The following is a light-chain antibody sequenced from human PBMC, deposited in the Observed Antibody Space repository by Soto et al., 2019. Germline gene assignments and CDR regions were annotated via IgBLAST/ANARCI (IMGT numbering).Light chain of an antibody. CDR1: SSDVGGYNY. CDR2: EVS. J-gene: IGLJ1*01. V-gene: IGLV2-14*01. Sequence: QSALTQPASVSGSPGQSITISCTGTSSDVGGYNYVSWYQQHPGKAPKLMIYEVSNRPSGVSNRFSGSKSGNTASLTISGLQAEDEADYYCSSYTSISIPYVSGTATKVTVL. CDR3: SSYTSISIPYV.